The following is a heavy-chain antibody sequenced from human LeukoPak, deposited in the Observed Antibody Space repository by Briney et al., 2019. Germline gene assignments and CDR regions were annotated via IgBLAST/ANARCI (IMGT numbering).Heavy chain of an antibody. Sequence: PGGSLRLSCAASGFTFSSYAMSWVRQAPGKGLEWVSAISGSGGSTYYADSVKGRFIISRDSSKNTLYLQMNSLRAEDTAVYYCAAHYCGGDCYVDYWGQGTLVTVSS. CDR3: AAHYCGGDCYVDY. D-gene: IGHD2-21*02. CDR1: GFTFSSYA. V-gene: IGHV3-23*01. J-gene: IGHJ4*02. CDR2: ISGSGGST.